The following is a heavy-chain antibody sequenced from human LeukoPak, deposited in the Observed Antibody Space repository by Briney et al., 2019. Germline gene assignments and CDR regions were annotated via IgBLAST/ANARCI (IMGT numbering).Heavy chain of an antibody. Sequence: PGGSLRLSCAASGFTFTDSYMTWVRQAPGKGLEWLSYISGSGGDTNYADSVRGRFTISRDNAKNSLYLQMNSLRVEDTAVYYCARDPGTVRIWGQRTLVTVSS. CDR2: ISGSGGDT. CDR1: GFTFTDSY. D-gene: IGHD1-14*01. CDR3: ARDPGTVRI. V-gene: IGHV3-11*06. J-gene: IGHJ4*02.